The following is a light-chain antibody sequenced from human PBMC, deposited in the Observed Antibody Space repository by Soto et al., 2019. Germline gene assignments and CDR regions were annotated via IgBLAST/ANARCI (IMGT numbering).Light chain of an antibody. J-gene: IGLJ1*01. CDR2: GNN. CDR1: SSNIGINT. V-gene: IGLV1-44*01. Sequence: QSVLTQPTSASGTPGQTITISCSGGSSNIGINTVSWYEHLPGTAPRLLIYGNNQRPSGVPDRFSGSKSGTSASLAISGLQSEDEAHYYCATWDDSLDVHVFGTGTKVTVL. CDR3: ATWDDSLDVHV.